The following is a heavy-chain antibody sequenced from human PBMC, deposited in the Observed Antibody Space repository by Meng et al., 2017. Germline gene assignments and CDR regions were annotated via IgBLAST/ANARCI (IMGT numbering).Heavy chain of an antibody. Sequence: QEPLVGSGGCVVQPGRSLRLSCAASGFTFSSYAMHRDRQAPGKGLEWVAVISYDGSNKYYADSVNGRFTISRDNSKNTLYLQMNSLRAEDTAVYYCAFSYGSGSYNYWGQGTLVTVSS. D-gene: IGHD3-10*01. J-gene: IGHJ4*02. CDR2: ISYDGSNK. CDR1: GFTFSSYA. CDR3: AFSYGSGSYNY. V-gene: IGHV3-30*04.